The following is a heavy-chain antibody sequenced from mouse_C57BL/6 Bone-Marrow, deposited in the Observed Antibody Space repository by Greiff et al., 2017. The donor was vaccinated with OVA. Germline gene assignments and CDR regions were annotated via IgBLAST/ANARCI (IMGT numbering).Heavy chain of an antibody. Sequence: VQLQQSGPELVKPGASVKISCKASGYAFSSSWMNWVKQRPGKGLEWLGRIYPGDGDTNYNGKFKGKATLTADKSSSTAYMQLSSLTSEDSAVYFCARSPITTVAPFYWGQGTTLTVSS. D-gene: IGHD1-1*01. CDR3: ARSPITTVAPFY. V-gene: IGHV1-82*01. J-gene: IGHJ2*01. CDR2: IYPGDGDT. CDR1: GYAFSSSW.